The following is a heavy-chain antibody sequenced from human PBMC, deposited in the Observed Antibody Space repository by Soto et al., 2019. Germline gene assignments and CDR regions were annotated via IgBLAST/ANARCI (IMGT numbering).Heavy chain of an antibody. V-gene: IGHV4-30-2*01. CDR2: IYHSGST. Sequence: QLQLQESGSGLVKPSQTLSLTCAVSGGSISRGGYSWSWSRQPPGTGLEWIGYIYHSGSTDYNPSPKSRVTISVDRSKNQVSLKLSSVTAADTAVYYCARARRGSGSYYIAPWGQGTLVTVSS. D-gene: IGHD3-10*01. J-gene: IGHJ5*02. CDR3: ARARRGSGSYYIAP. CDR1: GGSISRGGYS.